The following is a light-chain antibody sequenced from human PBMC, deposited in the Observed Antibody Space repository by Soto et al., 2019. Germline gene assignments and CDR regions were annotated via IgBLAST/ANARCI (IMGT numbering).Light chain of an antibody. J-gene: IGLJ2*01. Sequence: QSDLTQPPSASGSPGQSVTISCTGTSSDVGGYGYVSWYQQHPGKAPKLMIFEVTKRASGVPNRFSGSKSGNTASLTVSGLQAEDEADYYCSSYAGINTDVVFGGGTKVTVL. CDR1: SSDVGGYGY. CDR3: SSYAGINTDVV. V-gene: IGLV2-8*01. CDR2: EVT.